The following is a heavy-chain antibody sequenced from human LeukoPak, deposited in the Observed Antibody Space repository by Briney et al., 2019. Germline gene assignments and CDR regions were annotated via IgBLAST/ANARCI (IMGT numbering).Heavy chain of an antibody. CDR2: ISGSGGST. Sequence: GGTLRLSCAASGFTFSSYGMSWVRQAPGKGLEWVSAISGSGGSTYYADSVKGRFTISRDNSKNTLYLQMNSLRAEDTAVYYCAKDDYYDSSGYYLGDAFDIWGQGTMVTVSS. V-gene: IGHV3-23*01. CDR1: GFTFSSYG. D-gene: IGHD3-22*01. J-gene: IGHJ3*02. CDR3: AKDDYYDSSGYYLGDAFDI.